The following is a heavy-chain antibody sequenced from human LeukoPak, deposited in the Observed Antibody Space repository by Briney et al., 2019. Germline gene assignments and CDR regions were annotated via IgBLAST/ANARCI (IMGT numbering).Heavy chain of an antibody. Sequence: PGRSLRLSRAASGFTFSSSGMRSVRQAPGKGLEWVSVIYSGGSTYYADSVKGRFTISRDNSKYTLFLQMNSLGAEDAAIYYCARGLARSDVGRWSWGQGTLVIVSS. CDR2: IYSGGST. CDR1: GFTFSSSG. D-gene: IGHD2-15*01. J-gene: IGHJ5*02. CDR3: ARGLARSDVGRWS. V-gene: IGHV3-53*01.